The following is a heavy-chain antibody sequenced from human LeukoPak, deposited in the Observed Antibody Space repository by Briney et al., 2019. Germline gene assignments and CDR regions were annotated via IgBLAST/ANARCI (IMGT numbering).Heavy chain of an antibody. J-gene: IGHJ5*02. D-gene: IGHD3-22*01. V-gene: IGHV4-30-4*01. CDR3: ARPYYYDSRIDP. CDR2: MYSSRSP. CDR1: GGSISSGDYY. Sequence: PSETLSLTCTVSGGSISSGDYYWSWLRQPPGKGLEWIAYMYSSRSPYYNPSLNSRVTMSPDTSKNQLSLKLSSVTAADTAVYYCARPYYYDSRIDPWGQGILVTVSS.